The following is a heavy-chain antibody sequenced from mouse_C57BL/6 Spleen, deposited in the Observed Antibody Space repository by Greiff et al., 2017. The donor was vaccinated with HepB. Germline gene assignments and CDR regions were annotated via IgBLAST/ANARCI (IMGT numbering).Heavy chain of an antibody. CDR3: THSISWFAY. Sequence: VQLQQSGAELVRPGASVKLSCTASGFNIKDDYMHWVKQRPEQGLEWIGWIDPENGDTEYASKFQGKATITADTSSNTAYLQLSSLTSEDTAVYYCTHSISWFAYWGQGTLVTVSA. V-gene: IGHV14-4*01. CDR2: IDPENGDT. J-gene: IGHJ3*01. D-gene: IGHD2-10*02. CDR1: GFNIKDDY.